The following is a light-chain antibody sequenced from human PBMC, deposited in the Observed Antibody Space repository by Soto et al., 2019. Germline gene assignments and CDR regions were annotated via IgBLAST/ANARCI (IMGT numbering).Light chain of an antibody. V-gene: IGKV1-5*01. CDR1: QSISSW. Sequence: DIPMTQSPSTLSASVGDRVTITCRARQSISSWLAWYQQKPGKAPKLLIYDASSLESGVPSRFSGSGSGTEFTLTISSLQPDDFATYYCQQYSTFYSFGQGTKVEIK. CDR3: QQYSTFYS. CDR2: DAS. J-gene: IGKJ2*03.